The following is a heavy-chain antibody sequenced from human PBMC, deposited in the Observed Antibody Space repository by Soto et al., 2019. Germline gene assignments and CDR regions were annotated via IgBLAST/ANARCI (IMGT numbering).Heavy chain of an antibody. D-gene: IGHD6-6*01. J-gene: IGHJ6*02. CDR2: IYPGDSDT. Sequence: GESLKISCKGSGYSFTSYWISWVRQMPGKGLEWMGIIYPGDSDTRYSPSFQGQVTISADKSISTAYLQWSSLKASDTAMYYCAISSRGRPDMVYYYYYGTDVWGQGTTVTVSS. CDR3: AISSRGRPDMVYYYYYGTDV. V-gene: IGHV5-51*01. CDR1: GYSFTSYW.